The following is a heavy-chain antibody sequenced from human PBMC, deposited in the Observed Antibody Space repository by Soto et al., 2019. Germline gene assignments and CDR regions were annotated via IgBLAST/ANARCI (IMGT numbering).Heavy chain of an antibody. Sequence: KPSETLSLTCTVSGGAISSSSYYWGWIRQHPGKGLEWIGSIYYSGSTYYNPSLKSRVTISVDTSKNQFSLKLSSVTAADTAVYYCARPSPRYCSGGSCLEFPDAFDIWGQGTMVT. J-gene: IGHJ3*02. CDR1: GGAISSSSYY. CDR2: IYYSGST. D-gene: IGHD2-15*01. CDR3: ARPSPRYCSGGSCLEFPDAFDI. V-gene: IGHV4-39*01.